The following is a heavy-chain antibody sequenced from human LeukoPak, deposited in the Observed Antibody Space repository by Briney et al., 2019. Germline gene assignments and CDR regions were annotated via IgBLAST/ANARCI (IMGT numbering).Heavy chain of an antibody. J-gene: IGHJ4*02. CDR3: ARHSCSGSIDY. CDR2: IYYSGST. Sequence: KTSETLSLTCTVSGGSISSSSYYWGWIRQPPGKGLEWIGSIYYSGSTYYNPSLKSRVTISVDTSKNQFSLKLSSVTAADTAVYYCARHSCSGSIDYWGQGTLVTVSS. D-gene: IGHD2-15*01. V-gene: IGHV4-39*01. CDR1: GGSISSSSYY.